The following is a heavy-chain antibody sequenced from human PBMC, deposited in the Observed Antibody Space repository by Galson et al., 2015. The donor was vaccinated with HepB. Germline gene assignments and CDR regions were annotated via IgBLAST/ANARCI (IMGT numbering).Heavy chain of an antibody. D-gene: IGHD2-15*01. CDR3: ARGYCSGGSCNWFDS. CDR1: GFTVSSNY. V-gene: IGHV3-53*01. Sequence: SLRLSCAASGFTVSSNYMNWVRQAPGKGLEWVPILNSGGSTYYADSVKGRFTISRDNSKNTLYLQMNSLRGEDTAVYYCARGYCSGGSCNWFDSWGQGTLVTVSS. J-gene: IGHJ5*01. CDR2: LNSGGST.